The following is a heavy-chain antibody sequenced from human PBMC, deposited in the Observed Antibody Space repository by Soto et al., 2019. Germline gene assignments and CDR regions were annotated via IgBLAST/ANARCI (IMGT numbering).Heavy chain of an antibody. CDR1: GLAFNSYT. D-gene: IGHD3-3*01. Sequence: GGSLTLSYAPSGLAFNSYTMNCVRPAHGKGLEWVSSISSSSSYIYYADSVKGRFTISRDKAKKSLYLQMNSLRAEDTAVYYCARDARYDFWSGYYRDYGMDVWGQGTTVTVSS. V-gene: IGHV3-21*01. J-gene: IGHJ6*02. CDR3: ARDARYDFWSGYYRDYGMDV. CDR2: ISSSSSYI.